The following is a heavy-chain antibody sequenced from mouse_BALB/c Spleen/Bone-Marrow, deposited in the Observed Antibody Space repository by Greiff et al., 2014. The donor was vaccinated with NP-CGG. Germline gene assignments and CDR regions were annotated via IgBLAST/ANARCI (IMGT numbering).Heavy chain of an antibody. V-gene: IGHV1-9*01. J-gene: IGHJ3*01. CDR3: ARDWDPFAY. CDR2: ILPGSGST. CDR1: GYTFSSYW. D-gene: IGHD4-1*01. Sequence: VKLQESGAELMKPGASVKISCKATGYTFSSYWIEWVKQRPGHSLEWIGEILPGSGSTNYNEKFKGKATFTADTSSNTAYMQLSSLTSEDSAVYYCARDWDPFAYWGQGTLVAVSA.